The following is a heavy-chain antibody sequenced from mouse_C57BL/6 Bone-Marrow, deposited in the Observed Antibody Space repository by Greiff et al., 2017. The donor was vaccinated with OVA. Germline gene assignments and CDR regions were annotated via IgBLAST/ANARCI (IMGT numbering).Heavy chain of an antibody. Sequence: EVKLVESGGDLVKPGGSLKLSCAASGFTFSSYGMSWVRQTPDKRLEWVATISSGGSYTYYPDSVKGRFTISRDNAKNTLYLQMSSLKSEDTASYYCARPTPSNCYGSSFFAYWGQGTLVTVSA. D-gene: IGHD1-1*01. CDR1: GFTFSSYG. J-gene: IGHJ3*01. CDR2: ISSGGSYT. CDR3: ARPTPSNCYGSSFFAY. V-gene: IGHV5-6*01.